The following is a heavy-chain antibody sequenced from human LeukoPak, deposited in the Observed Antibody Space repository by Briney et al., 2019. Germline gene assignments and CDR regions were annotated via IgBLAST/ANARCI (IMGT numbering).Heavy chain of an antibody. CDR1: GGSISNYY. CDR2: IYYNENT. V-gene: IGHV4-59*01. Sequence: SETLSLTCIVSGGSISNYYWSWVRQPPGKGLEWIGYIYYNENTNYNPSLKSRLTISVDTSKNQFSLKLGSVTAADTAVYYCARYSSGWPYYFDYWGQGTLVTVSS. CDR3: ARYSSGWPYYFDY. D-gene: IGHD6-19*01. J-gene: IGHJ4*02.